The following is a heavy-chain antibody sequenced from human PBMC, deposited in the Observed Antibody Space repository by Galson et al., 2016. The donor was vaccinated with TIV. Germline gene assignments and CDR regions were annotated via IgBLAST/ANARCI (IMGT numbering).Heavy chain of an antibody. V-gene: IGHV3-23*01. CDR2: VSASFGTT. J-gene: IGHJ5*02. CDR1: GFTFSSYA. Sequence: SLKLSCAASGFTFSSYAVNWVRQAPGQGLEWVSLVSASFGTTYYAHTFQGRFTISRDNSTNTVYLQMNSLRADDTAIYYCAKDPPSKVRGGRLDPWGQGTLVTVSS. D-gene: IGHD2-2*01. CDR3: AKDPPSKVRGGRLDP.